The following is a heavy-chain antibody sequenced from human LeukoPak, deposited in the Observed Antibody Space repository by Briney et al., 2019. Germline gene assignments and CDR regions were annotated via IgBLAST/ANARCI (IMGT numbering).Heavy chain of an antibody. CDR1: GGSIGTSY. CDR2: IHYSGTT. J-gene: IGHJ6*02. V-gene: IGHV4-59*01. D-gene: IGHD5-24*01. CDR3: ARSAGREGYRRGYYYYGVDV. Sequence: SETLSLTCTVSGGSIGTSYWAWIRQPPGKGLEWIAYIHYSGTTSYNPSLESRVTISLDMSNNQFSLKLTSVTAADTAVYYCARSAGREGYRRGYYYYGVDVWGQGTTFTVSS.